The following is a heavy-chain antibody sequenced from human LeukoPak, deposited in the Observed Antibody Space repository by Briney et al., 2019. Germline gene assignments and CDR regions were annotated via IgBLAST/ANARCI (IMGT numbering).Heavy chain of an antibody. CDR3: ARGQYDFWSGYYSDY. Sequence: GGSLRLSCAASGFTVSSNYVSWVRQAPGKGLEWVSVIYSGGSTYYADSVKGRFTISRDNSKNTLYLQMNSLRAKDTAVYYCARGQYDFWSGYYSDYWGQGTLVTVSS. J-gene: IGHJ4*02. CDR1: GFTVSSNY. D-gene: IGHD3-3*01. V-gene: IGHV3-66*02. CDR2: IYSGGST.